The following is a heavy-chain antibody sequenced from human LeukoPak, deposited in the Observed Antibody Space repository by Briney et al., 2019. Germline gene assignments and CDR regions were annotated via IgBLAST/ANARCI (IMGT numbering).Heavy chain of an antibody. CDR1: GGTFSSYA. J-gene: IGHJ4*02. V-gene: IGHV1-69*05. CDR2: IIPIFGTA. Sequence: SVKVSCKASGGTFSSYAISWVRQAPRQGLEWMGGIIPIFGTANYAQKFQGRVTITTDESTSTAYMELNSLRAEDTAVYYCASGVYDSSGYRAGDEYWGQGTLVTVSS. CDR3: ASGVYDSSGYRAGDEY. D-gene: IGHD3-22*01.